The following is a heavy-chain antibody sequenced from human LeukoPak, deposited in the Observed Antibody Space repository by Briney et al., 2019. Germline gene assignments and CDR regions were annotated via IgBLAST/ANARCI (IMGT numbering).Heavy chain of an antibody. CDR3: ARGARGSGTASDY. CDR2: INSDGSST. Sequence: PGGSLRLSCAASGFTFSRMHWVRQAPGKGLVWVSRINSDGSSTNYADSVKGRFTISRDNAKNTLHLQMNSLRAEDTAVYYCARGARGSGTASDYWGQGTLVTVSS. V-gene: IGHV3-74*01. D-gene: IGHD3-10*01. J-gene: IGHJ4*02. CDR1: GFTFSR.